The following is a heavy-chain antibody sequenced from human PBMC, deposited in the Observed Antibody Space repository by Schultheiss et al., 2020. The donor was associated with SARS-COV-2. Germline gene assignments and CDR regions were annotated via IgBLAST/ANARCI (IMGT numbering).Heavy chain of an antibody. J-gene: IGHJ5*02. D-gene: IGHD3-10*01. V-gene: IGHV3-74*01. Sequence: GGSLRLSCAASGFTFSSYWMHWVRQAPGKGLVWVSRINSDGSSTSYADSVKGRFTISRDNAKNTLYLQMNSLRAEDTAVYYCAREGAPYYYGSGSYHNWFDPWGQGTLVTVSS. CDR1: GFTFSSYW. CDR3: AREGAPYYYGSGSYHNWFDP. CDR2: INSDGSST.